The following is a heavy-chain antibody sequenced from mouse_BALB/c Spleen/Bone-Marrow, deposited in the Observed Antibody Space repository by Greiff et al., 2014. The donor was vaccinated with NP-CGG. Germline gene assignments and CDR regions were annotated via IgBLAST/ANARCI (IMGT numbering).Heavy chain of an antibody. CDR3: ATYYRYDRRFAY. V-gene: IGHV14-3*02. Sequence: EVQLQQSGAELVKPGASVKLSCTASGFNIKDTYMHWVKQRPEQGLEWIGRIDPANGNTKYDPKFQGKATITADPSSNTAYLQLSSLTSEDTAVYYCATYYRYDRRFAYWGQGTLVTVSA. J-gene: IGHJ3*01. CDR2: IDPANGNT. CDR1: GFNIKDTY. D-gene: IGHD2-14*01.